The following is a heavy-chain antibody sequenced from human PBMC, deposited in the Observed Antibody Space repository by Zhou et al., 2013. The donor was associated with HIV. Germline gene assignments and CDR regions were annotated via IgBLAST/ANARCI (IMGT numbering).Heavy chain of an antibody. CDR3: AIDRVLEQRLENALAI. J-gene: IGHJ3*02. Sequence: QVQLVQSGAEVKKPGASVRVSCKVSGYTLTELLIHWVRQAPGGGPEWMGRFDPENRETTYAQKFQGRVIMTGDTSTDTAYIDVTSLTSDDTAVYYCAIDRVLEQRLENALAIWGQGDLGLRLF. V-gene: IGHV1-24*01. D-gene: IGHD1-1*01. CDR2: FDPENRET. CDR1: GYTLTELL.